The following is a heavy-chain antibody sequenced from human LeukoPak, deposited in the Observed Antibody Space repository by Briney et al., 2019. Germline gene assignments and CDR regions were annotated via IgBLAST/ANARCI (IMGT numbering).Heavy chain of an antibody. CDR3: ARAIRGLYYYYGMDV. CDR2: IIPIFGTA. J-gene: IGHJ6*02. CDR1: GGTFSSYA. Sequence: SVKVSCKASGGTFSSYAISWVRQAPGRGLEWMGGIIPIFGTANYAQKFQGRVTITADESTSTAYMELSSLRSEDTAVYYCARAIRGLYYYYGMDVWGQGTTVTVSS. D-gene: IGHD4-17*01. V-gene: IGHV1-69*13.